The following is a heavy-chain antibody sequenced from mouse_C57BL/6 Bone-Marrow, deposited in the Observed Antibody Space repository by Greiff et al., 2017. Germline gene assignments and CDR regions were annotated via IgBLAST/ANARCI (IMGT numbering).Heavy chain of an antibody. CDR2: ISYSGST. V-gene: IGHV3-8*01. J-gene: IGHJ2*01. D-gene: IGHD1-1*01. Sequence: EVKVVESGPGLAKPSQTLSLTCSVTGYSITSDYWNWIRKFPGNKLEYMGYISYSGSTYYNPSLKSRISITRDTSKNQYYLQLNSVTTEDTATYYCARWVTTVVATDYFDYWGQGTTLTVSS. CDR1: GYSITSDY. CDR3: ARWVTTVVATDYFDY.